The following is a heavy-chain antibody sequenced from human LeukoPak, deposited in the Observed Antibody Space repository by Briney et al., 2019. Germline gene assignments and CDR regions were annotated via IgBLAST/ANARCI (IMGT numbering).Heavy chain of an antibody. Sequence: ASVKVSYKASGYTFTGYYMHWVRQAPGQGLEWMGWINPNSGGTNYAQKFQGRVTMTRDTSISTAYMELSRLRSDDTAVYYCARGGSGSYYPFAYWGQGTLVTVSS. D-gene: IGHD3-10*01. CDR2: INPNSGGT. CDR3: ARGGSGSYYPFAY. J-gene: IGHJ4*02. CDR1: GYTFTGYY. V-gene: IGHV1-2*02.